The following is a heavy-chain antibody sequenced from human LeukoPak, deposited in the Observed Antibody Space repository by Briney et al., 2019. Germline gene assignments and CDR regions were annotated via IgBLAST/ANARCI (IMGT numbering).Heavy chain of an antibody. V-gene: IGHV3-23*01. J-gene: IGHJ4*02. D-gene: IGHD5-24*01. Sequence: GGSLRLSCAASGFTFSSYAMSWVRQAPGKGLEWVSAISGSGGSTYYADSVKGRFTISRDNAKNSLYLQMNSLRAEDTAVYYCAREMATDPYYFDYWGQGTLVTVSS. CDR1: GFTFSSYA. CDR3: AREMATDPYYFDY. CDR2: ISGSGGST.